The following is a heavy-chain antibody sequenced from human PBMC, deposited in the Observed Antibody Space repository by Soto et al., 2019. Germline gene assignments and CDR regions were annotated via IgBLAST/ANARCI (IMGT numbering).Heavy chain of an antibody. Sequence: QLQLQESGPGLVKPSETLSLTCTVSGGSISSSSYYWGWIRQPPGKGLEWIASIYYSGSTYYNPSRTSRVTISVETAKNQCSLKLSSVTAADTAVYYCARHPFPPIVVVPVAPLNCWFDPWGQGTLVTVSS. CDR1: GGSISSSSYY. CDR3: ARHPFPPIVVVPVAPLNCWFDP. J-gene: IGHJ5*02. CDR2: IYYSGST. V-gene: IGHV4-39*01. D-gene: IGHD2-2*01.